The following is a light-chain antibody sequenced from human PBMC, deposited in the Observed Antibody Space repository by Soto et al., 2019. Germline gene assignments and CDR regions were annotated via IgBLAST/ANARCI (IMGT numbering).Light chain of an antibody. V-gene: IGLV2-14*03. CDR2: DVS. CDR3: SSFTDTGTVM. J-gene: IGLJ3*02. CDR1: SSDVGAYHS. Sequence: QSALTQPASVSGSPGQSFTIPCTGGSSDVGAYHSVSWYQQHPGKAPKLIIFDVSNRPSGVSNRFSGSKSGNTASLTISGLQAEDEADYYCSSFTDTGTVMFGGGTKLTVL.